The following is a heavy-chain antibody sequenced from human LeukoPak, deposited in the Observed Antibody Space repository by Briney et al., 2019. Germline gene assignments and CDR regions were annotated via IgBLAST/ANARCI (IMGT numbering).Heavy chain of an antibody. CDR3: ARGGTWGDYDYGMDV. Sequence: ASVKVSCKASGYTFTGYYMHWVRQAPGQGLEWMGWINPNSGGTNYAQKFQGRVTMTRDTSISTAYMELSRLRSDDTAVYYCARGGTWGDYDYGMDVWGQGTTVTVSS. D-gene: IGHD3-16*01. CDR2: INPNSGGT. CDR1: GYTFTGYY. J-gene: IGHJ6*02. V-gene: IGHV1-2*02.